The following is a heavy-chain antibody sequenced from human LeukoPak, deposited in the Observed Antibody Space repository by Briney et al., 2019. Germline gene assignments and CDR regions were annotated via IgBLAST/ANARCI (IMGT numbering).Heavy chain of an antibody. J-gene: IGHJ5*02. CDR2: INPNSGGT. V-gene: IGHV1-2*02. CDR3: ARSDCSSTSCYDSDWFDP. Sequence: GASVKVSCKASGYIFTGYYMHWARQAPGQGLEWMEWINPNSGGTNYAQKFQGRVTMTRDTSISTAYMELSRLRSDDTAVYYCARSDCSSTSCYDSDWFDPWGQGTLVTVSS. D-gene: IGHD2-2*01. CDR1: GYIFTGYY.